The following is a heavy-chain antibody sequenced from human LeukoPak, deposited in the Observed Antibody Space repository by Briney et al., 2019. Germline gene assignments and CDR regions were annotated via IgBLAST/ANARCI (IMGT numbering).Heavy chain of an antibody. CDR1: GGSISSSSYY. D-gene: IGHD1-26*01. Sequence: SETPSLTCTVSGGSISSSSYYWGWIRQPPGKGLEWIGSIYYSGSTYYNPSLKSRVTISVDTSKNQFSLKLSSVTAADTAVYYCARQPGSYVGYWGQGTLVTVSS. J-gene: IGHJ4*02. CDR3: ARQPGSYVGY. V-gene: IGHV4-39*01. CDR2: IYYSGST.